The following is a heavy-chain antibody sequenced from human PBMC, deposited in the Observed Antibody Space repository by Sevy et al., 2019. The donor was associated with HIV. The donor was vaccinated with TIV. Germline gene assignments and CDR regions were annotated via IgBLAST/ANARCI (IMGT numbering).Heavy chain of an antibody. J-gene: IGHJ3*02. V-gene: IGHV1-8*01. Sequence: ASVKVSCKASGYTFTSYDINWVRQATGQGLEWMGWMNPNSGNTVYAQKFQGRVTMTRNTPISTVYMELSSLRSEDTAVYYCARVNQRLDAFDIWGQGTMVTVSS. CDR3: ARVNQRLDAFDI. CDR1: GYTFTSYD. CDR2: MNPNSGNT.